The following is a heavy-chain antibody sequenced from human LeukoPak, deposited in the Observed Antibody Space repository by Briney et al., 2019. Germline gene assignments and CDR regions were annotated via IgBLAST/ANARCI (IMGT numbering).Heavy chain of an antibody. CDR2: IYYSGST. J-gene: IGHJ6*02. D-gene: IGHD6-13*01. CDR3: AGQYSSSWYGEGYYYYGMDV. V-gene: IGHV4-59*08. Sequence: SETLSLTCTVFGGSISSYYWSWIRQPPGKGLGWVGYIYYSGSTNYNPSPKSRVTISVDTSKNQFSLKLSSVTAADTAVYYCAGQYSSSWYGEGYYYYGMDVWGQGTTVTVSS. CDR1: GGSISSYY.